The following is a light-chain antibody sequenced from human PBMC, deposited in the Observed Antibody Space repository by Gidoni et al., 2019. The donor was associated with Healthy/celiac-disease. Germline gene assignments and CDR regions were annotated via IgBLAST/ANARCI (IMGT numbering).Light chain of an antibody. J-gene: IGKJ1*01. CDR3: QQYNTYWT. CDR2: KAS. Sequence: DIQMTQSPSTLSASVGDRVTITCRASQSISSWLAWYQQKPGKAPKLLIYKASSLDSGVPSRFSGSGSGTEFTLTISSLQPDDSATYYGQQYNTYWTFGQGTKVEIK. CDR1: QSISSW. V-gene: IGKV1-5*03.